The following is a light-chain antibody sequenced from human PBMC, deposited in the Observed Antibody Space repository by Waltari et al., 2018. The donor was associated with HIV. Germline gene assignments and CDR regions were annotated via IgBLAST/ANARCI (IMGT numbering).Light chain of an antibody. CDR1: RSLLYTNKNY. Sequence: DVVMTQSPDSQAVSLGERATIHCKSGRSLLYTNKNYLAWYQQKPVKPPKLLISWASTRESGVPDRFSGSGSGTDFTLTITSLQAQDVAVYYCQQYYSSPLTFGGGTKVEIK. CDR3: QQYYSSPLT. V-gene: IGKV4-1*01. J-gene: IGKJ4*01. CDR2: WAS.